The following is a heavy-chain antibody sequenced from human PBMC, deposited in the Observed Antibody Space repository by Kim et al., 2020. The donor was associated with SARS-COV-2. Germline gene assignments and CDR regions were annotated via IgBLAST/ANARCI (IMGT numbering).Heavy chain of an antibody. CDR3: TRQNLDTYFGGDCGYYYYGMDV. Sequence: GGSLRLSCAASGFTFSGSAMHWVRQASGKGLEWVGRIRSKANSYATAYAASVKGRFTISRDDSKNTAYLQMNSLKTEDTAVYYCTRQNLDTYFGGDCGYYYYGMDVWGQGTTVTVSS. CDR1: GFTFSGSA. D-gene: IGHD2-21*01. J-gene: IGHJ6*02. CDR2: IRSKANSYAT. V-gene: IGHV3-73*01.